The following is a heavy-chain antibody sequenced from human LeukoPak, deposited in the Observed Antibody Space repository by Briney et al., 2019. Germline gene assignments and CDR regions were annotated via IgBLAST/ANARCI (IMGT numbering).Heavy chain of an antibody. CDR2: ISYDGSNK. D-gene: IGHD5-18*01. J-gene: IGHJ4*02. Sequence: GGSLRLSCAASAFTFSSYAMSWVRQAPGKGLEWVAVISYDGSNKYYADSVKGRFTISRDNSKNTLYLQMNSLRAEDTAVYYCARDEGNSYGFGGYFDYWGQGTLVTVSS. V-gene: IGHV3-30-3*01. CDR3: ARDEGNSYGFGGYFDY. CDR1: AFTFSSYA.